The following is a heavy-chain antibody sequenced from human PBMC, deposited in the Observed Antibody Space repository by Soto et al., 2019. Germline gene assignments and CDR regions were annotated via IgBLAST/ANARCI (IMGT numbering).Heavy chain of an antibody. Sequence: QVQLVQSGAEVKKPGASVKVSCKASGYTFTGYYMHWVRQAPGQGLEWMGWINPNSGGTNYAQKFQGWVTMTTDTSISTAYMELSRLRSDDTAVYYCARDNYSGSSPPPAAGAFDIWGQGTMVTVSS. CDR1: GYTFTGYY. J-gene: IGHJ3*02. CDR3: ARDNYSGSSPPPAAGAFDI. V-gene: IGHV1-2*04. CDR2: INPNSGGT. D-gene: IGHD1-26*01.